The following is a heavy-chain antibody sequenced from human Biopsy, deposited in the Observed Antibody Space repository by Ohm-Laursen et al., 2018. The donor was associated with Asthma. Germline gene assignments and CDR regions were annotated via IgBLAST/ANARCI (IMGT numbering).Heavy chain of an antibody. J-gene: IGHJ6*02. Sequence: ATVKISCKPSGYTFNSAGITWVRQAPGQGPEWMGWISVYNGNTKVAQKLQDRVTMITDTSTSTAYMELRSLRSDDTAVYFCARAVDYSHYYGIDVWGQGTTVTVS. V-gene: IGHV1-18*01. CDR1: GYTFNSAG. CDR2: ISVYNGNT. D-gene: IGHD3-10*01. CDR3: ARAVDYSHYYGIDV.